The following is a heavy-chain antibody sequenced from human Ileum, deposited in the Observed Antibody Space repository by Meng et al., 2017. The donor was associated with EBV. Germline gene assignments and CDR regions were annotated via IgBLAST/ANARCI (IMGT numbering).Heavy chain of an antibody. CDR2: SYHSASP. J-gene: IGHJ4*02. V-gene: IGHV4-4*02. CDR1: CDSFRINNW. CDR3: ASGRDYAWHS. Sequence: HVELTESCPGLVNPSGTLSLTCAFSCDSFRINNWWSWVRQPPGKGLEWIGESYHSASPNYNPSFKSRVTMSVDKSKNQISLNLSSVTAADTAVYYCASGRDYAWHSWGRGTLVTVSS. D-gene: IGHD4-17*01.